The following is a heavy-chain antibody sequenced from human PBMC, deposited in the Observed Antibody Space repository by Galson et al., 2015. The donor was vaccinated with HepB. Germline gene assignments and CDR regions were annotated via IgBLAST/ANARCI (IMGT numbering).Heavy chain of an antibody. CDR1: GFSFSSYS. CDR2: ISSSSNTL. CDR3: ARDKIAVRFDY. V-gene: IGHV3-48*01. Sequence: SLRLSCAASGFSFSSYSMNWVRQAPGKGLEWVSYISSSSNTLYYADSVKGRFTISRDNAKNSLYLQMNSLRAEDTAVYYCARDKIAVRFDYWGQGILVTDSS. D-gene: IGHD6-19*01. J-gene: IGHJ4*02.